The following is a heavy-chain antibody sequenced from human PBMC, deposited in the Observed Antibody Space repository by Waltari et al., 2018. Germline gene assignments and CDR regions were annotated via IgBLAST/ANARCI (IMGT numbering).Heavy chain of an antibody. CDR1: GYSFTSYW. CDR2: IYPGDADT. Sequence: EVQLVQSGAEVKKPGESLKISCKGSGYSFTSYWIGWVRQMPGKVRECIGLIYPGDADTRYSPSFQGQVTISADKSISTAYLQWSSLKASDTAMYYCARLKYSGYYYMDVWGKGTTVTVSS. V-gene: IGHV5-51*01. CDR3: ARLKYSGYYYMDV. D-gene: IGHD1-26*01. J-gene: IGHJ6*03.